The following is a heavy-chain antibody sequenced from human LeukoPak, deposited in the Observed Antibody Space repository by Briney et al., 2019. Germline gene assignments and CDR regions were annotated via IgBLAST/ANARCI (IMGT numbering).Heavy chain of an antibody. V-gene: IGHV3-21*01. CDR1: GFTFSSYS. Sequence: GGSLRLSCAASGFTFSSYSMNWVRQAPGKGLEWVSSISSSSSYIYYADSVKGRFTISRDNAKNSLYLQMNSLRAEDTAVYYCARDKEGGGYGSGDYWGQGTLVTVSS. D-gene: IGHD3-10*01. J-gene: IGHJ4*02. CDR3: ARDKEGGGYGSGDY. CDR2: ISSSSSYI.